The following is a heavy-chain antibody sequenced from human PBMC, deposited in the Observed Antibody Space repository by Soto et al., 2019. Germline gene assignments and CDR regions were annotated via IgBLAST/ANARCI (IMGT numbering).Heavy chain of an antibody. Sequence: QVQLQQSGPGLVKPSQTLSLTCAISGDTVSSSSAAWTWIRQSPSRGLEWLGRTYYRSTWGNDYAISVKSRLTINPDTSNNQFSLHLNSVTPEDTAVYYCARQIAATGTSGTFDYWGQGTLVTVSS. V-gene: IGHV6-1*01. J-gene: IGHJ4*02. CDR1: GDTVSSSSAA. CDR3: ARQIAATGTSGTFDY. CDR2: TYYRSTWGN. D-gene: IGHD6-13*01.